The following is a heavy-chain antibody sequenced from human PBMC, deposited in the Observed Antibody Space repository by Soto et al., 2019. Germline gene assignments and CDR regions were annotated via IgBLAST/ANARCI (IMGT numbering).Heavy chain of an antibody. CDR2: INHSGST. CDR3: ARGPRGNYGSVRNWFDP. D-gene: IGHD3-10*01. Sequence: PSETLSLTCTVSGGSISSGGYYWSWIRQPPGKGLEWIGEINHSGSTNYNPSLKSRVTISVDTSKNQFSLKLSSVTAADTAVYYCARGPRGNYGSVRNWFDPWGQGTLVTVSS. CDR1: GGSISSGGYY. J-gene: IGHJ5*02. V-gene: IGHV4-39*07.